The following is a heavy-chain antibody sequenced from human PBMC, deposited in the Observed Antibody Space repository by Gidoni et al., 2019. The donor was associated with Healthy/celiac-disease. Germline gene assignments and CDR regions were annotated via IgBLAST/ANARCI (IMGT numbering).Heavy chain of an antibody. CDR2: IYYSGST. Sequence: QVQLQESGPGLVKPSETLSLTCTVSGGSISSYYWSWIRQPPGKGLEWIGYIYYSGSTNYNPSLKSRVTISVDTSKNQFSLKLSSVTAADTAVYYCAREIAVAGTVDWGQGTLVTVSS. J-gene: IGHJ4*02. V-gene: IGHV4-59*01. CDR1: GGSISSYY. CDR3: AREIAVAGTVD. D-gene: IGHD6-19*01.